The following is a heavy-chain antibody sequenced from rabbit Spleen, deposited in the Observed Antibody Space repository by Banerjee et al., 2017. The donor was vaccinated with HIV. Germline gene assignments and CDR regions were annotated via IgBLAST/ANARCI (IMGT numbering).Heavy chain of an antibody. CDR2: IYTRDGST. Sequence: QEQLEESGGGLVKPGGTLTLTCKASGIDFSNYFYIYWVRQAPGKGLELIAWIYTRDGSTYYASWVNGRFTISKTSSTTLTLQMTSLTVADTATYFCVRDAGATLYGYIDLNFWGQGTLVTVS. J-gene: IGHJ3*01. CDR1: GIDFSNYFY. D-gene: IGHD6-1*01. V-gene: IGHV1S45*01. CDR3: VRDAGATLYGYIDLNF.